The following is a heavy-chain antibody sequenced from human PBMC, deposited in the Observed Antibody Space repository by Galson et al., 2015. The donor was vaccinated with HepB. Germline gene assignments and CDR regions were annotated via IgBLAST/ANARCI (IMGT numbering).Heavy chain of an antibody. D-gene: IGHD4-17*01. V-gene: IGHV1-18*04. CDR2: ISAYNGNT. J-gene: IGHJ4*02. Sequence: SVKVSCKASGYTFTSYGISWVRQAPGQGLEWMGWISAYNGNTNYAQKLQGRVTMTTDTSTSTVYMELSSLRSEDTAVYYCATSSRYGDYLVADYWGQGTLVTVSS. CDR1: GYTFTSYG. CDR3: ATSSRYGDYLVADY.